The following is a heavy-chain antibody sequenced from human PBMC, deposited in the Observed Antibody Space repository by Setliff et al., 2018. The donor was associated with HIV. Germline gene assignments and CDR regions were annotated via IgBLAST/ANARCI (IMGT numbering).Heavy chain of an antibody. CDR1: GFTFSIYD. J-gene: IGHJ4*01. V-gene: IGHV3-13*01. D-gene: IGHD3-10*01. CDR2: IGTAGDT. Sequence: GALRLSCAASGFTFSIYDMHWVRQPTGKPLEWVSTIGTAGDTYYSGSVKGRFTISRESAKNSVYLQMNSLRAGDTAVYYCARSTVRGAIFDYWGQGALVTVSS. CDR3: ARSTVRGAIFDY.